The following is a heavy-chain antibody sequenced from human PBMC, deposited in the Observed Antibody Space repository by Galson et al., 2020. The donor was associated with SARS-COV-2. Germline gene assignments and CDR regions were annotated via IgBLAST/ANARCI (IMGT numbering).Heavy chain of an antibody. Sequence: TCAVSGGSISSSNWWSWVRQPPGKGLEWIGDIYHSGSTNYNPSLKSRVPISVDKSKNQFSLKLSSVTAADPALYYCASEVRDFAGWFNPLGQGTLVAVSS. CDR2: IYHSGST. CDR3: ASEVRDFAGWFNP. D-gene: IGHD3-3*01. J-gene: IGHJ5*02. V-gene: IGHV4-4*02. CDR1: GGSISSSNW.